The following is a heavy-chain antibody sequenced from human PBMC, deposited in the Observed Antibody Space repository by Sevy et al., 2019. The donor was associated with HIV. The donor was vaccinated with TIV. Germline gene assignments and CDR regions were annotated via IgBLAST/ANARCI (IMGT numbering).Heavy chain of an antibody. CDR1: GFTFSANW. V-gene: IGHV3-7*01. CDR3: AHETFGRFES. CDR2: IKGDGNDK. J-gene: IGHJ4*02. Sequence: GGSLRLSCAASGFTFSANWMNWVRQAPGKGLEWVANIKGDGNDKHYVDSVEGRFTISRDNAKSLLYLQMNSLRVEDTAVYYCAHETFGRFESWGQATLVTVSS. D-gene: IGHD3-16*01.